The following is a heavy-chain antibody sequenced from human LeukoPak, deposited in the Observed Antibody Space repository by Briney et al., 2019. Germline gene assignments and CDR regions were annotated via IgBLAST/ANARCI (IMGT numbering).Heavy chain of an antibody. CDR2: IIPIFGTA. V-gene: IGHV1-69*05. CDR3: ARAGDYDFWSGPYYYGMDV. Sequence: GASVKVSCKASGGTFSSYAISWVRQAPGQGLEWMGGIIPIFGTANYAQKFQGRVTITRDTSASTAYMELSSLRSEDTAVYYCARAGDYDFWSGPYYYGMDVWGQGTTVTVSS. J-gene: IGHJ6*02. CDR1: GGTFSSYA. D-gene: IGHD3-3*01.